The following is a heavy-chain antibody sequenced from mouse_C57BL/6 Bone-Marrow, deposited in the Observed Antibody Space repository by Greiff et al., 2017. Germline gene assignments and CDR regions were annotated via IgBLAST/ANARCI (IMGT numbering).Heavy chain of an antibody. CDR2: INPGSGGT. Sequence: QVQLQQSGAELVRPGTSVKVSCKASGYAFTNYLIEWVKQRPGQGLEWIGVINPGSGGTTYNEKFKGKATLTADKSSSTAYMQLSSLTSEASAVYFCARSGGNDPLAMDYWGQGTSVTVSS. D-gene: IGHD2-2*01. J-gene: IGHJ4*01. V-gene: IGHV1-54*01. CDR3: ARSGGNDPLAMDY. CDR1: GYAFTNYL.